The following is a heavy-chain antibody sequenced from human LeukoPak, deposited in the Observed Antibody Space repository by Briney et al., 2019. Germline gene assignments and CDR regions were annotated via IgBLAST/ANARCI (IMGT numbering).Heavy chain of an antibody. V-gene: IGHV3-53*01. J-gene: IGHJ4*02. Sequence: GGSLRLSCAASGFTVSSSYMNRVRQAPGKGLEWVSLIYGGGSTYYADPVKGRFTISRDNSKNTLYLQMNSLRAEDTAVYYCARRGDGGRSFDYWGQGTLVTVSS. CDR3: ARRGDGGRSFDY. CDR1: GFTVSSSY. CDR2: IYGGGST. D-gene: IGHD4-23*01.